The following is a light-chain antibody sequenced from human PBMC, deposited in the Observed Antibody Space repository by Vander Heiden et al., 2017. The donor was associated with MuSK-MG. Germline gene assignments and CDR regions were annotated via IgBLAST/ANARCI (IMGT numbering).Light chain of an antibody. Sequence: VITPSPATLSVSPGKSATLSCTARGSVSSNYAGYQQKPGQDPRLLIYGASTRATGIPARFSGSGSGTEFTLTISSLQSEDFAVYYCQQYNNWPPYTFGQGTKLEIK. CDR1: GSVSSN. CDR3: QQYNNWPPYT. J-gene: IGKJ2*01. V-gene: IGKV3-15*01. CDR2: GAS.